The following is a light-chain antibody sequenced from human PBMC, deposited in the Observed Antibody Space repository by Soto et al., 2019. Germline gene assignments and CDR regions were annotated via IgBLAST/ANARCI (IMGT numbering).Light chain of an antibody. CDR1: QSISSY. J-gene: IGKJ2*01. CDR3: QQLNSYSPYT. Sequence: DIQMTQSPSSLSASVGDRVTITCRASQSISSYLNWYQQKPGKAPKLLIYAASTLQSGVPSRFSGSGSGTEFTLTISSLQPEDFATYYCQQLNSYSPYTFGQGTKLEIK. CDR2: AAS. V-gene: IGKV1-9*01.